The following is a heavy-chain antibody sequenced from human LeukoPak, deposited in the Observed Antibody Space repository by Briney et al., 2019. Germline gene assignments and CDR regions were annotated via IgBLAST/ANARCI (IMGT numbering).Heavy chain of an antibody. Sequence: GRSLRLSCAASGFTFSSYAMHWVRQAPGKGLEWVAVISYDGSNKYYADSVKGRFTISRDNSKNTLYLQMNSLRAEDTAVYYCARDPAKFWSGHDYWGQGTLVTVSS. J-gene: IGHJ4*02. D-gene: IGHD3-3*01. CDR1: GFTFSSYA. CDR2: ISYDGSNK. CDR3: ARDPAKFWSGHDY. V-gene: IGHV3-30-3*01.